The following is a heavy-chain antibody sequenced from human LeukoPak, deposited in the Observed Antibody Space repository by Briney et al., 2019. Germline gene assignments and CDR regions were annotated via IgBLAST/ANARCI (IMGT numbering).Heavy chain of an antibody. J-gene: IGHJ3*02. V-gene: IGHV4-30-4*08. CDR2: IYYSGST. CDR3: ARSLRIVVVTLAFDI. Sequence: SETLSLTCAVSGGSISSGDYYWSWIRQPPGKGLEWIGYIYYSGSTYYNPSLKSRVTISVATSKNQFSLKLSPVTAADTAVYYCARSLRIVVVTLAFDIWGQGTMVTVSS. D-gene: IGHD2-21*02. CDR1: GGSISSGDYY.